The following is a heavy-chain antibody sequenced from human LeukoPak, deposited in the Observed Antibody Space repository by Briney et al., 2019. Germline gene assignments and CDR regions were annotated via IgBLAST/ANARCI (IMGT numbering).Heavy chain of an antibody. D-gene: IGHD6-13*01. CDR3: AKGPPDSSNWYKRTEG. Sequence: GGSLRLSCAASGFIFSSYAMHWVRQAPGKGLEWVAIISYDGSKKYYADSVKGRFTISRDNSKNTLYLQMNSLRVEDTAVYYCAKGPPDSSNWYKRTEGWGQGTLVTVSS. CDR2: ISYDGSKK. CDR1: GFIFSSYA. V-gene: IGHV3-30-3*01. J-gene: IGHJ4*02.